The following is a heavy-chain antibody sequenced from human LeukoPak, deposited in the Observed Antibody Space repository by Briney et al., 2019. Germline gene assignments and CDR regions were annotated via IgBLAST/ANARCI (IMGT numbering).Heavy chain of an antibody. CDR2: INQSGST. J-gene: IGHJ4*01. Sequence: SQTLSLTCVVYGGSFSGYYWSWIRQPPGKGLEWIGEINQSGSTNYNPSLKSRVTISVDTSKNQFSLRLSSVTAAETAVYYCARGQGRERGYFVLWGHGTLVTVSS. V-gene: IGHV4-34*01. D-gene: IGHD3-9*01. CDR3: ARGQGRERGYFVL. CDR1: GGSFSGYY.